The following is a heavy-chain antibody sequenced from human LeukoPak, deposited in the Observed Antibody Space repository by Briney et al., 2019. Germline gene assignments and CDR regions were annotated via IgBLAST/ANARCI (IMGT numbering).Heavy chain of an antibody. CDR2: ISWNSGSI. D-gene: IGHD6-19*01. J-gene: IGHJ4*02. Sequence: GGSLRLSCAASGFTFDDYAMHWVRQAPGKGLEWVSGISWNSGSIGYADSVKGRFTISRDNAKNSLYLQMNSLRAEDTALYYCAKDIGYGSGWLFDYWGQGTLVTVSS. V-gene: IGHV3-9*01. CDR1: GFTFDDYA. CDR3: AKDIGYGSGWLFDY.